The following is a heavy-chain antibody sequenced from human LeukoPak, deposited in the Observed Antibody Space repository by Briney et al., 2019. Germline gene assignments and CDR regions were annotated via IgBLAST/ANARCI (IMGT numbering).Heavy chain of an antibody. CDR2: IYTSGST. V-gene: IGHV4-4*07. CDR3: ARGPYGTTDWFDP. Sequence: PETLSLTFTVSGGSISSYYWSWIRQPAGKGLEWIGRIYTSGSTNYNPSLKSRVTISVDKSKNQFSLKLSSVTAADTAVYYCARGPYGTTDWFDPWGQGTMVTVSS. D-gene: IGHD4-11*01. J-gene: IGHJ5*02. CDR1: GGSISSYY.